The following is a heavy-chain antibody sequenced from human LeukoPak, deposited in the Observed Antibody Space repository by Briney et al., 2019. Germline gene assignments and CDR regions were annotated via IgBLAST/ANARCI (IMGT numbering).Heavy chain of an antibody. J-gene: IGHJ4*02. D-gene: IGHD2-8*02. CDR2: SRNKANSYTT. CDR1: GFTFSDHY. Sequence: PGGSLRLSCAASGFTFSDHYMDWVRQAPGKGLEWVGRSRNKANSYTTEYAASVKGRFTISRDDSKNSLCLQMNSLKTEDTAVYYCAVTGLDYWGQGTLVTVSS. CDR3: AVTGLDY. V-gene: IGHV3-72*01.